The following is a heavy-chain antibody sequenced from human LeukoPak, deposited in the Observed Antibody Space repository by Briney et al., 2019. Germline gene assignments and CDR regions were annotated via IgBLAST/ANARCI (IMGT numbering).Heavy chain of an antibody. CDR2: ISGSGGRT. J-gene: IGHJ4*02. Sequence: GGSLRLSCAASRFTFSIYAMSWVRQAPGKGLEWVSAISGSGGRTYYADSVKGRFTVSRDNSKNTLYLQMNSLRAEDTAVYYCARGGSGSGSPTGYFDYWGQGTLVTVSS. CDR1: RFTFSIYA. V-gene: IGHV3-23*01. CDR3: ARGGSGSGSPTGYFDY. D-gene: IGHD3-10*01.